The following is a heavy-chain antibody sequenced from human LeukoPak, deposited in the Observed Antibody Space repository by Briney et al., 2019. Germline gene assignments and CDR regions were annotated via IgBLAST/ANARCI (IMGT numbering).Heavy chain of an antibody. CDR3: ARDDTSGPQVY. D-gene: IGHD3-22*01. V-gene: IGHV1-46*01. CDR2: ISPSGGST. CDR1: GYTFTSYY. J-gene: IGHJ4*02. Sequence: GASVKVSCKASGYTFTSYYMHWVRQAPGQGLEWMGVISPSGGSTNYAQKFQGRATMTRDTSTSTVYMELSSLRSEDAAVYYCARDDTSGPQVYWGQGTLVTVSS.